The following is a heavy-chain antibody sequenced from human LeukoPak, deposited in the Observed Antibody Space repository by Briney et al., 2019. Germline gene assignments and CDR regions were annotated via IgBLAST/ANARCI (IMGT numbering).Heavy chain of an antibody. CDR3: ARHSGEGYCSSTSCHKYVDY. CDR2: IYPGDSDT. Sequence: GESLKISCKGSGYSFTSYWIGWVRQMPGKGLEWMGIIYPGDSDTRYSPSFQGQVTISADKSISTAYLQWRSLKASDTAMYYCARHSGEGYCSSTSCHKYVDYWGRGTLVTVSS. D-gene: IGHD2-2*02. CDR1: GYSFTSYW. J-gene: IGHJ4*02. V-gene: IGHV5-51*01.